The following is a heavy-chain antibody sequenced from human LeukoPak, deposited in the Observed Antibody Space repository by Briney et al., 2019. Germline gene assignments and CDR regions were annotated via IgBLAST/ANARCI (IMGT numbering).Heavy chain of an antibody. V-gene: IGHV3-21*01. CDR1: RFTFSSYS. D-gene: IGHD6-13*01. CDR2: ISSSGNYI. CDR3: ARDSIQQQLVLEDRGYPYYFEH. Sequence: PGGSLRLSCAASRFTFSSYSMNWVRQAPGKGLGWVSSISSSGNYIYYADSVKGRFTISRDYAKNSLYLQMNSLRAEDTAVYYCARDSIQQQLVLEDRGYPYYFEHWGQGTLVTVSS. J-gene: IGHJ4*02.